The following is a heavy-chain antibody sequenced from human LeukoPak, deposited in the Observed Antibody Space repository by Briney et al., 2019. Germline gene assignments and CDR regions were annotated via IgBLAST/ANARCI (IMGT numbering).Heavy chain of an antibody. D-gene: IGHD3-22*01. V-gene: IGHV4-39*07. J-gene: IGHJ5*02. Sequence: SETLSLTCTVSGGSISSSSYYWGWIRQPPGKGLEWTGSIYYSGSTYYNPSLKSRVTISVDTSKNQFSLKLSSVTAADTAVYYCARNYDSTGYFVGWFDPWGQGTLVTVSS. CDR3: ARNYDSTGYFVGWFDP. CDR2: IYYSGST. CDR1: GGSISSSSYY.